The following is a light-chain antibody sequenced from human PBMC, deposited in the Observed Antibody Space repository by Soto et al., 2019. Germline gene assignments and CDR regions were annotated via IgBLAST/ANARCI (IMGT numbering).Light chain of an antibody. CDR3: CSYAGSSTWV. CDR2: EAS. V-gene: IGLV2-23*01. Sequence: QSALTQPASVSGSPGQSITISCTGTSSDVGSYKFVSWYQQHPGKAPKLMIFEASKRPSGVSDRFSGSKSGNTASLTISGLQAEDEADYYCCSYAGSSTWVFGGGTKLTVL. J-gene: IGLJ3*02. CDR1: SSDVGSYKF.